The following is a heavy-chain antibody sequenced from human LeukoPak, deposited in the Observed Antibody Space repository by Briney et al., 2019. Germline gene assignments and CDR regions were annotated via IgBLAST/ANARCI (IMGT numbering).Heavy chain of an antibody. CDR1: GFTLYDYG. D-gene: IGHD1-7*01. J-gene: IGHJ4*02. V-gene: IGHV3-20*03. Sequence: GGALRLSFAAPGFTLYDYGMRWGRPTPGEGLEGGSAINWNGGSTGYGDSVKGRFTISRDNAKNSLYLQMNGLRVEDTALYYCARAGGTGSTRKYFDYWGQGTLVTVSS. CDR3: ARAGGTGSTRKYFDY. CDR2: INWNGGST.